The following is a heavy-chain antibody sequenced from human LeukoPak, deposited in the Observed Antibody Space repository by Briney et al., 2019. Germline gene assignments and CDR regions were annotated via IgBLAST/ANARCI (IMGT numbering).Heavy chain of an antibody. CDR2: ISYDGNYK. D-gene: IGHD6-13*01. CDR3: AKDGGRAAAGTVDY. Sequence: GGSLRLSCAASGFTFSTYGMHWVRQAPGKGLEWVAVISYDGNYKYYGDSVKGRFTISRDNFKNTLYLQMNSLRAEDTAVYYCAKDGGRAAAGTVDYWGQGTLVTVSS. J-gene: IGHJ4*02. CDR1: GFTFSTYG. V-gene: IGHV3-30*18.